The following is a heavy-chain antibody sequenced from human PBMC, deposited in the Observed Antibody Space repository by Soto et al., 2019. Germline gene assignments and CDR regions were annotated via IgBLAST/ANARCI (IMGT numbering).Heavy chain of an antibody. J-gene: IGHJ3*02. V-gene: IGHV4-39*01. CDR1: GGSISSSSYY. CDR3: ALSLGYCSGGSCDHAFCI. D-gene: IGHD2-15*01. CDR2: IYYSGST. Sequence: QLQLQESGPGLVKPSETLSLTCTVSGGSISSSSYYWGWIRQPPGKGLEWIGSIYYSGSTYYNPSLKSRVTISVDKSKNQFSLKLSSVTAADTAVYYWALSLGYCSGGSCDHAFCIWGQGTMVTVSS.